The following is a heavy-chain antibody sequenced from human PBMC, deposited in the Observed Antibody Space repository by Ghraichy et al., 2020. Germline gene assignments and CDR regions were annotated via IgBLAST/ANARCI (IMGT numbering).Heavy chain of an antibody. CDR2: IWYDGSNK. V-gene: IGHV3-33*01. CDR1: GFTFSSYG. CDR3: ARDTIYYDSSGYYFDY. Sequence: SCAASGFTFSSYGMHWVRQAPGKGLEWVAVIWYDGSNKYYADSVKGRFTISRDNSKNTLYLQMNSLRAEDTAVYYCARDTIYYDSSGYYFDYWGQGTLVTVSS. J-gene: IGHJ4*02. D-gene: IGHD3-22*01.